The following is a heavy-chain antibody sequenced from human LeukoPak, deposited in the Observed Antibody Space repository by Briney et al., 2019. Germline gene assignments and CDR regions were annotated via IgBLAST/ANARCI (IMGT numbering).Heavy chain of an antibody. Sequence: PGRSLRLSCAASGFTFDDYAMHWVRQAPGKGLEWVSGISWNSGSIGYADSVKGRFTISRDNAKNSLYLQMNSLRAEDTALYYCAKAYSSSWHLLGGWGQGTLVTVSS. CDR3: AKAYSSSWHLLGG. D-gene: IGHD6-13*01. CDR2: ISWNSGSI. J-gene: IGHJ4*02. V-gene: IGHV3-9*01. CDR1: GFTFDDYA.